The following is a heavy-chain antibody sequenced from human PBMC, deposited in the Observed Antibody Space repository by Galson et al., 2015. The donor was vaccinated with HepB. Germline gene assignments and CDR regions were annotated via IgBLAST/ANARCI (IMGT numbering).Heavy chain of an antibody. D-gene: IGHD6-13*01. CDR2: TYYRSKWYN. CDR1: GDSVSSNSAA. CDR3: ARGPGGSSWYRAAANFDY. J-gene: IGHJ4*02. V-gene: IGHV6-1*01. Sequence: CAISGDSVSSNSAAWNWIRQSPSRGLEWLGRTYYRSKWYNDYAVSVKSRITINPDTSKNQFSLQLNSVTPEDTAVYYCARGPGGSSWYRAAANFDYWGQGTLVTVSS.